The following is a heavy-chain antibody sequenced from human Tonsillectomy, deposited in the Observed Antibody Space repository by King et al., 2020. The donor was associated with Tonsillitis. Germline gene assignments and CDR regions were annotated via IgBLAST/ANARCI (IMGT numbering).Heavy chain of an antibody. CDR3: ARGYSRSDTDYYYFYAMDV. J-gene: IGHJ6*02. CDR2: IKQDGSEK. V-gene: IGHV3-7*03. CDR1: GFTFSNYW. Sequence: VQLVESGGGLVQPGGSLRLSCAASGFTFSNYWMTWVRQAPGKGLEWVANIKQDGSEKHYVDSVEGRFTISRDNAKNSLVLQMNSLSSADTAVYFCARGYSRSDTDYYYFYAMDVWGQGTAVTVSS. D-gene: IGHD5-12*01.